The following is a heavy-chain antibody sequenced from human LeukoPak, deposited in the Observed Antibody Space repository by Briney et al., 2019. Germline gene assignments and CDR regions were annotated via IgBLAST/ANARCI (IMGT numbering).Heavy chain of an antibody. J-gene: IGHJ4*02. V-gene: IGHV3-21*01. CDR3: ARVPFGSSLADFDY. Sequence: GGSLRLSCAASGFTFSSHGMSWVRQAPGKGLEWVSSISSSSSYVYYADSVKGRFTISRDNAKNSLYLQMNSLRAEDTAVYYCARVPFGSSLADFDYWGQGTLVTVSS. D-gene: IGHD3-10*01. CDR2: ISSSSSYV. CDR1: GFTFSSHG.